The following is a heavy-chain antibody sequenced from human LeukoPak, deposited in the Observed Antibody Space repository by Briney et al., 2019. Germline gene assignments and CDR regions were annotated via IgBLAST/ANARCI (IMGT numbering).Heavy chain of an antibody. V-gene: IGHV4-31*03. D-gene: IGHD2/OR15-2a*01. CDR2: IHDRGKT. CDR1: GGSIASGGYY. Sequence: PSQTLSLTCTVSGGSIASGGYYWSWLRHHPWTGLEWIGYIHDRGKTYSHPSLESRINISVDTSKNQFSLRLDCVTAADTVIYYCARNPQYFFVRWRPGILVTVSS. J-gene: IGHJ4*02. CDR3: ARNPQYFFVR.